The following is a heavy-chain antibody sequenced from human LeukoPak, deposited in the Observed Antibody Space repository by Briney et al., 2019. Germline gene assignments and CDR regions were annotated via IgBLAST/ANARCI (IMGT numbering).Heavy chain of an antibody. CDR1: GYTLTELS. Sequence: ASVKVSCKVSGYTLTELSMHWARQAPGKGLEWMGGFDPEDGETIYAQKFQGRVTMTEDTSTDTAYMELSSLRSEDTAVYYCATARRVRDFWSGYLLDYWGQGTLVTVSS. D-gene: IGHD3-3*01. CDR2: FDPEDGET. V-gene: IGHV1-24*01. J-gene: IGHJ4*02. CDR3: ATARRVRDFWSGYLLDY.